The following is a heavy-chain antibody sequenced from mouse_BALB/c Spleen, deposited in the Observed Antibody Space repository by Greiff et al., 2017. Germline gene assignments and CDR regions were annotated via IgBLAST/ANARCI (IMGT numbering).Heavy chain of an antibody. CDR3: ARRSIYYDYDDWCAY. D-gene: IGHD2-4*01. V-gene: IGHV1-4*01. CDR1: GYTFTSYT. CDR2: INPSSGYT. Sequence: VQLQQSGAELARPGASVKMSCKASGYTFTSYTMHWVKQRPGQGLEWIGYINPSSGYTNYNQKFKDKATLTADKSSSTAYMQLSSLTSEDSAVYYCARRSIYYDYDDWCAYWGQGTLVTVSA. J-gene: IGHJ3*01.